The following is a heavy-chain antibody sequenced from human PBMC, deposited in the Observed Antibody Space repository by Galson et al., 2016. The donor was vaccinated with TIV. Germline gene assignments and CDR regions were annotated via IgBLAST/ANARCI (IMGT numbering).Heavy chain of an antibody. CDR1: GYTFTKYG. CDR2: ISAYMGGT. CDR3: ARTTPAEIQLGYYFDF. V-gene: IGHV1-18*01. Sequence: SVKVSCKASGYTFTKYGYSWVRQAPGQGLEWLGWISAYMGGTNSAQKFQSRVTMTTDTATSTVYMELRSLRSDDTAVYYCARTTPAEIQLGYYFDFWGQGTPVTVSS. D-gene: IGHD1-1*01. J-gene: IGHJ4*02.